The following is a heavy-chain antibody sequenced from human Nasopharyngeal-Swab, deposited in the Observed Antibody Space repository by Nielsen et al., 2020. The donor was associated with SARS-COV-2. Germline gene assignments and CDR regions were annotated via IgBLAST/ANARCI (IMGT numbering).Heavy chain of an antibody. Sequence: GGSLRLSCTASGFTFGDYAMSWFRQAPGKGLEWVGFIRSKAYGGTTEYAASVKGRFTISRDDSKSIAYLQMNSLKTEDTAVYYCTRVPGFGTYYYYYMDVWAKGPRSPSP. CDR3: TRVPGFGTYYYYYMDV. J-gene: IGHJ6*03. D-gene: IGHD1-1*01. CDR2: IRSKAYGGTT. V-gene: IGHV3-49*03. CDR1: GFTFGDYA.